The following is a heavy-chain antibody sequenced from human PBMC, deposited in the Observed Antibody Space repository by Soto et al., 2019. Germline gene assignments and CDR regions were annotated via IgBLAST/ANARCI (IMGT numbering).Heavy chain of an antibody. J-gene: IGHJ4*02. CDR2: IRSKANSYAT. Sequence: EVQLVESGGGLVQPGGSLKLSCAASEFTFSGSAMHWVRQASGKGLEWVGRIRSKANSYATAYAASVKGRFTISRDDSKNTAYLQMNSLKTEDTAVYYCTRQLYGTRAPHDYWGQGTLVTVSS. V-gene: IGHV3-73*02. CDR1: EFTFSGSA. CDR3: TRQLYGTRAPHDY. D-gene: IGHD1-1*01.